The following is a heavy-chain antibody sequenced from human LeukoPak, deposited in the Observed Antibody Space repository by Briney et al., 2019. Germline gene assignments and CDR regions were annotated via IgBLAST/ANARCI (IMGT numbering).Heavy chain of an antibody. J-gene: IGHJ5*02. Sequence: QTSETLSLTCTVSGGSISRYYWSWIRQPPGKGLEWIGYIYYSGSTNYNPSLKSRVTISVDTSKSQFSLKLGSVTAADTAVYYCARAPSNSGYNWFDPWGQGTLVTVSS. V-gene: IGHV4-59*01. D-gene: IGHD2-2*03. CDR3: ARAPSNSGYNWFDP. CDR1: GGSISRYY. CDR2: IYYSGST.